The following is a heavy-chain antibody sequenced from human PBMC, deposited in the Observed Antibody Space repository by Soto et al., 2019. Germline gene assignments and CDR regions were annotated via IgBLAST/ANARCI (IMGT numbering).Heavy chain of an antibody. CDR3: ARAEVDMPTP. CDR1: GFSVTASY. D-gene: IGHD2-15*01. V-gene: IGHV3-66*01. CDR2: IWTNGGT. J-gene: IGHJ5*02. Sequence: EMYLVDSGGGLVQPGGSLRLSCAASGFSVTASYMIWVRQAPGKGLEFVSVIWTNGGTLYADSVKGRFIHSRDNSMNTVYLQMNSLRVEDTAVYYCARAEVDMPTPWGQGTLVTVSS.